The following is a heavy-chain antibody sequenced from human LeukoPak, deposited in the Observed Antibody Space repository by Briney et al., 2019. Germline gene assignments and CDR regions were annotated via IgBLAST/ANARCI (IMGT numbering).Heavy chain of an antibody. CDR1: GFTFSSYA. CDR3: AREFVDQTRYGMDV. CDR2: ISYDGSNK. Sequence: GGSLRLSCAASGFTFSSYAMHWVRQAPGKGLEWVAVISYDGSNKYYADSVKGRFTISRDNSKNTLYLQMNSLRAEDTAVYYCAREFVDQTRYGMDVWGQGTTVTVSS. D-gene: IGHD3/OR15-3a*01. J-gene: IGHJ6*02. V-gene: IGHV3-30-3*01.